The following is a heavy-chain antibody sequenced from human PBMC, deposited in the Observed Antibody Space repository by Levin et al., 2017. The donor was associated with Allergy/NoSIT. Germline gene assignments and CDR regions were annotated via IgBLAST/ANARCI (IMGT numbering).Heavy chain of an antibody. CDR2: ITADGSGT. V-gene: IGHV3-74*01. Sequence: GGSLRLSCAVSGFTFRSDWMHWVRQAPGKGLVWVSHITADGSGTSYAESVRGRFTISRDNAKNTVYLEMNSLGVEDTAVYYCFVFVADIASDYWGQGTLVTVSS. J-gene: IGHJ4*02. CDR3: FVFVADIASDY. D-gene: IGHD2-15*01. CDR1: GFTFRSDW.